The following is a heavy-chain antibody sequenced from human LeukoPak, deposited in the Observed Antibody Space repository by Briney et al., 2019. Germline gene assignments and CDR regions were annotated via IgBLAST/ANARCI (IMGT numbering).Heavy chain of an antibody. D-gene: IGHD6-6*01. CDR3: ARGYSSSSPYYYYYMDV. CDR2: INWNGGST. J-gene: IGHJ6*03. CDR1: GFTFDDYG. Sequence: GGSLRLSCAASGFTFDDYGMSWVRQAPGKGLEWVSGINWNGGSTGYADSVKGRFTISRDNAKNSLYLQMNSLRAEDTALYYCARGYSSSSPYYYYYMDVWGEGTTVTVSS. V-gene: IGHV3-20*04.